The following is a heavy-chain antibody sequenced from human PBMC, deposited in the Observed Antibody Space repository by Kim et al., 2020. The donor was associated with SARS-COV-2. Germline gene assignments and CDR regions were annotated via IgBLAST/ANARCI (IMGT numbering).Heavy chain of an antibody. CDR3: SRDGRIQLWPNFFYY. J-gene: IGHJ4*02. V-gene: IGHV3-49*03. CDR1: GFTFGDYT. CDR2: IRGKPYGGTT. D-gene: IGHD5-18*01. Sequence: GGSLRLSCTTSGFTFGDYTMTWFRQAPGKGLEWIGFIRGKPYGGTTEYAASVKGRFTISRDDSKTIAYLQMNSLKTEDTAVYYCSRDGRIQLWPNFFYYWGQGTLVTVSS.